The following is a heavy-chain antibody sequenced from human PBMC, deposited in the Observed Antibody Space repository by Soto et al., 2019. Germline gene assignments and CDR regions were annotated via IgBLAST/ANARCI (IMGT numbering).Heavy chain of an antibody. D-gene: IGHD3-3*01. CDR2: INPSGGST. V-gene: IGHV1-46*01. CDR1: GYTFTSYY. J-gene: IGHJ6*02. CDR3: ARDQYRFLEWFLYRFDYYYYGMDV. Sequence: ASVKVSCKASGYTFTSYYMHWVRQAPGQGLEWMGIINPSGGSTSYAQKFQGRVTMTRDTSTSTVYMELSSLRSEDTAVYYCARDQYRFLEWFLYRFDYYYYGMDVWGQ.